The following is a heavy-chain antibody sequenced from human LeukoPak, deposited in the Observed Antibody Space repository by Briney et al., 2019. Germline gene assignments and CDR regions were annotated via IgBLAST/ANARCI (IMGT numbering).Heavy chain of an antibody. V-gene: IGHV1-69*13. CDR3: ARESDGVRENWFDP. Sequence: VASVKVSCKALGYTFTDHYFHWLRQAPGQGLEWMGGIILIFGTANYAQKFQGRVTITADESTSTAYMELSSLRSEDTAVYYCARESDGVRENWFDPWGQGTLVTVSS. CDR1: GYTFTDHY. CDR2: IILIFGTA. D-gene: IGHD3-10*01. J-gene: IGHJ5*02.